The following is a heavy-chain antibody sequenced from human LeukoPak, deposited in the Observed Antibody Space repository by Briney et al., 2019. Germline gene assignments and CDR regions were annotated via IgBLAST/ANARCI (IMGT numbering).Heavy chain of an antibody. CDR1: GFIFSRAW. V-gene: IGHV3-74*01. Sequence: GGSLRHSCAASGFIFSRAWMHWVRQAPGKGLVWVSHINSDGSGTSYAGSVKGRFTISRDNAKNTLYLQMNSLRAEDTAVYYCARISYDSSGYYDYWGQGTLVTVSS. CDR2: INSDGSGT. J-gene: IGHJ4*02. D-gene: IGHD3-22*01. CDR3: ARISYDSSGYYDY.